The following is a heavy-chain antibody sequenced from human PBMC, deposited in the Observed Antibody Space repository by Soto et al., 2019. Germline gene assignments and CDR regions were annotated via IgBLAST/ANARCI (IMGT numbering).Heavy chain of an antibody. CDR2: IYSEGTP. V-gene: IGHV3-53*01. D-gene: IGHD3-9*01. CDR3: ARSTYYDILTGTYYYYAMDV. J-gene: IGHJ6*02. Sequence: GGSLRLSCAVSGFTVGSNYMSWVRQAPGKGLEWVSVIYSEGTPYYADSVKGRFTISRENSNNTLYLHMNNLRAEDTAVYYCARSTYYDILTGTYYYYAMDVWGQGTKVTVSS. CDR1: GFTVGSNY.